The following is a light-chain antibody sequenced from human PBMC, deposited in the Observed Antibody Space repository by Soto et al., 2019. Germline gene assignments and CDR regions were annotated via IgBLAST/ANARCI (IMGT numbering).Light chain of an antibody. CDR1: QSIASW. CDR2: AAS. V-gene: IGKV1D-12*01. Sequence: DIQMTQSPSSVSASVGDRVTITCRASQSIASWLAWYQQKPGKAPKFLIYAASSLQSGVPSRFTGSGSGTDFTLIISSLQPEDFATYYCQQASSLPWTFGQGTKVEIK. J-gene: IGKJ1*01. CDR3: QQASSLPWT.